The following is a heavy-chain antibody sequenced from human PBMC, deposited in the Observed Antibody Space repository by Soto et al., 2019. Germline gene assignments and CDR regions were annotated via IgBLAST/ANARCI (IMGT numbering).Heavy chain of an antibody. Sequence: GGSLRLSCAASGFTFNNYWMHWVRQAPGKGLVWVPRINTDGSRTNYADSVKGRFTISRDNAKNTLYLQMDSLRAEDTAVYYCAKVATGSYHWVDPWGQGTLVTVSS. D-gene: IGHD3-10*01. J-gene: IGHJ5*02. CDR1: GFTFNNYW. CDR3: AKVATGSYHWVDP. V-gene: IGHV3-74*01. CDR2: INTDGSRT.